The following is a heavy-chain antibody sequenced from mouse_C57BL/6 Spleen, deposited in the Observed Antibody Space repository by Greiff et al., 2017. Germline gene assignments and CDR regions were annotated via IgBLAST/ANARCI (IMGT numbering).Heavy chain of an antibody. Sequence: QVHVKQPGAELVKPGASVKLSCKASGYTFTSYWMHWVKQRPGQGLEWIGMIHPNSGSTNYNEKFKSKATLTVDKSSSTAYMQLSSLTSEDSAVYYCARYYYGSSPDYWGQGTTLTVSS. V-gene: IGHV1-64*01. J-gene: IGHJ2*01. CDR3: ARYYYGSSPDY. D-gene: IGHD1-1*01. CDR2: IHPNSGST. CDR1: GYTFTSYW.